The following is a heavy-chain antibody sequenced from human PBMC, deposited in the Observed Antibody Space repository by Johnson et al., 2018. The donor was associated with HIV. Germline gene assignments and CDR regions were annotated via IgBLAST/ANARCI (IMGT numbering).Heavy chain of an antibody. CDR3: ASIDAFDI. J-gene: IGHJ3*02. V-gene: IGHV3-7*02. Sequence: VQLVESGGGLVQPGGSLRLSCAASGFTFSTYWMTWVRQAPGKGLEWVANINQDGSDKYYVDSLKGRFSISRDNAKNSLYLQMNSLRAEDTAVYYCASIDAFDIWGQGTMVTVSS. CDR2: INQDGSDK. CDR1: GFTFSTYW.